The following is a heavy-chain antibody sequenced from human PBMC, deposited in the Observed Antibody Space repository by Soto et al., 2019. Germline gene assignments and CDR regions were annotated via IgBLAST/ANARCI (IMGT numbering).Heavy chain of an antibody. V-gene: IGHV4-4*07. D-gene: IGHD5-18*01. CDR3: AIEGYSYGMAFDP. CDR1: GGSISRHY. CDR2: IYTSGST. Sequence: PSETLSLTCSVSGGSISRHYWSWIRQPAGKGLEWIGRIYTSGSTNHNPSLKSRVTMSVDTSKNQSSLRLNSVTAADTAVYYGAIEGYSYGMAFDPWGQGTLVTVSS. J-gene: IGHJ5*02.